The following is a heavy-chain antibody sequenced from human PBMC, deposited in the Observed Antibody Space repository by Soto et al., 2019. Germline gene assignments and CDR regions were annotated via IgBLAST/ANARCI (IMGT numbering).Heavy chain of an antibody. J-gene: IGHJ4*02. Sequence: QVQLQQWGAGLLKPSETLSLTCTVYDGSSSGYYWSWVRQPPGKGLEWIGEINPSGSTNYHPSLKSRVTISVDTSNNQFSLNVNSVTAADTAVYYCARGRITMLNWGQGTLVTVSS. D-gene: IGHD3-10*02. CDR1: DGSSSGYY. CDR2: INPSGST. CDR3: ARGRITMLN. V-gene: IGHV4-34*01.